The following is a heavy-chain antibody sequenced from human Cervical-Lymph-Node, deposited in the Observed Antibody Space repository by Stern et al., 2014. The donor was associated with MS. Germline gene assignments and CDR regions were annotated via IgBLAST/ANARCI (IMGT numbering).Heavy chain of an antibody. D-gene: IGHD3-22*01. CDR3: ARDRYYYDSSGYSHDAFDI. CDR1: GFTFSSYS. CDR2: ISSSISYI. Sequence: EVQLVESGGGLVKPGGSLSLSCAASGFTFSSYSMNWVRQAPGTGLEWVSSISSSISYIYYADSVKGRFTISRDNAKNSLYLQMNSLRAEDTAVFYCARDRYYYDSSGYSHDAFDIWGQGTMVTVSS. V-gene: IGHV3-21*01. J-gene: IGHJ3*02.